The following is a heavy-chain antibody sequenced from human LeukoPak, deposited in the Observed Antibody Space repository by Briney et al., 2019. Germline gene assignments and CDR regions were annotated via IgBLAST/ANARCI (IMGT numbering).Heavy chain of an antibody. Sequence: SETLSITCTVSGGSISSSSYYWGWIRQPPGKGLEWIGSIYYSGSTYYNPSLKSRVTISVDTSKNQFSLKLSSVTAADTAVYYCARQPPWDYYDSSGLFDYWGQGTLATVSS. CDR2: IYYSGST. D-gene: IGHD3-22*01. V-gene: IGHV4-39*01. CDR3: ARQPPWDYYDSSGLFDY. CDR1: GGSISSSSYY. J-gene: IGHJ4*02.